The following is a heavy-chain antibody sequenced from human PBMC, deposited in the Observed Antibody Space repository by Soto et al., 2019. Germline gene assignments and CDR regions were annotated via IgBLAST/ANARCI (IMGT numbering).Heavy chain of an antibody. Sequence: SQTLSLTCAISGDSVSSSSAAWNWIRQSPSRGLEWLGRTYYRSKWYNDYAVSVKSRITINPDTSKNQFSLQLNSVTPEDTAVYYCARVGRGWGYCSGGSCYPPYYYYMDVWGNGTTVTVSS. CDR1: GDSVSSSSAA. CDR3: ARVGRGWGYCSGGSCYPPYYYYMDV. CDR2: TYYRSKWYN. J-gene: IGHJ6*03. D-gene: IGHD2-15*01. V-gene: IGHV6-1*01.